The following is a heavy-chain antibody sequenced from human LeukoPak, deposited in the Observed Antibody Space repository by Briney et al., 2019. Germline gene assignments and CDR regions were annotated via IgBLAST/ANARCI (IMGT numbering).Heavy chain of an antibody. J-gene: IGHJ4*02. CDR2: ISGSGGST. Sequence: GGSLRLSCAASGFTFSSYAVSWVRQAPGKGLEWVPAISGSGGSTYYADSVKGRFTISRDNSKNTLYLQMNSLRAEDTAVYYCAKDRLSFGELFPLEYWGQGTLVTVSS. CDR1: GFTFSSYA. CDR3: AKDRLSFGELFPLEY. V-gene: IGHV3-23*01. D-gene: IGHD3-10*01.